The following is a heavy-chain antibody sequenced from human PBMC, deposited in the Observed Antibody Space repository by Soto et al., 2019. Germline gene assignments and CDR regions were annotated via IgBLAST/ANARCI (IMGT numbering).Heavy chain of an antibody. D-gene: IGHD3-10*01. J-gene: IGHJ4*02. CDR3: ARHPILWFGELLFDY. CDR2: IYYSGST. Sequence: SETLSLTCAVYGGSISGYYWSWIRQPPGKGLEWIGSIYYSGSTYYNPSLKSRVTISVDTSKNQFSLKLSSVTAADTAVYYCARHPILWFGELLFDYWGQGTLVTVSS. V-gene: IGHV4-39*01. CDR1: GGSISGYY.